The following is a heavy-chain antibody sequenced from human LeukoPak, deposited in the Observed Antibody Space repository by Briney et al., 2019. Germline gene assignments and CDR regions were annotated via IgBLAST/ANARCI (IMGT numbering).Heavy chain of an antibody. CDR2: GHYTGST. Sequence: SSETLSLTCTVSGDSISSYYRNWIRQPPGKGLEWIGYGHYTGSTNYNPSLKSRVTFSVDTSKNQFSLKLTSVTAADTAVYYCARWGETSALRVHAFDIWGQGTMVTVFS. CDR1: GDSISSYY. CDR3: ARWGETSALRVHAFDI. V-gene: IGHV4-59*01. D-gene: IGHD3-10*01. J-gene: IGHJ3*02.